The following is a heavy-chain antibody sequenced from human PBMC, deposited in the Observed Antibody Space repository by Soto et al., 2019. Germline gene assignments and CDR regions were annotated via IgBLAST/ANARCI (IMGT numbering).Heavy chain of an antibody. CDR1: GYTFTSYG. D-gene: IGHD6-6*01. J-gene: IGHJ6*02. CDR2: ISAYNGNT. Sequence: QVQLVQSGAEVKKPGASVKVSCKASGYTFTSYGISWVRQAPGQGLEWMGWISAYNGNTNYAQKLQGRVTMTTDTSTSTAYMELRSLRSDDTAVYYCASSLAARTYYGDYYGMDVWGQGTTVTVSS. V-gene: IGHV1-18*01. CDR3: ASSLAARTYYGDYYGMDV.